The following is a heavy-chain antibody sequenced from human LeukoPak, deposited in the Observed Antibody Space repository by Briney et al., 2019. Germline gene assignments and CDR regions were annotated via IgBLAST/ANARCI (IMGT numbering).Heavy chain of an antibody. V-gene: IGHV4-30-4*01. CDR3: ASETWRWNYGYGMDV. CDR1: GGSISSGDYY. CDR2: IYYSGST. Sequence: PSQTLSLTCTVSGGSISSGDYYWSWIRQPPGKGLEWIGYIYYSGSTYYNPSLKSRVTISVDTSKNQFSLKLSSVTAADTAVYYCASETWRWNYGYGMDVWGQGTTVTISS. D-gene: IGHD1-7*01. J-gene: IGHJ6*02.